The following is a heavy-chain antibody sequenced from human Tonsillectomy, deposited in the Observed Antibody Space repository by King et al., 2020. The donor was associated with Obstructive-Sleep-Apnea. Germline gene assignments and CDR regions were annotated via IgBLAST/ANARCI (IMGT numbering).Heavy chain of an antibody. J-gene: IGHJ2*01. D-gene: IGHD6-13*01. Sequence: QLVQSGAEVKKPGASVKVSCKVSGYTLTELSMHWVRQAPGKGLEWLGGFDPEDGETIYAQKFQGRVTMTEDTSTDTAYMELSSLRSEDTAVYYCATGVKEYSSSWRYWYFDLWGRGTLVTVSS. CDR3: ATGVKEYSSSWRYWYFDL. CDR2: FDPEDGET. V-gene: IGHV1-24*01. CDR1: GYTLTELS.